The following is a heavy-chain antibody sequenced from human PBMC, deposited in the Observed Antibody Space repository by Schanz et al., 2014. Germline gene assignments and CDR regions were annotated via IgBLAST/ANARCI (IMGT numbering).Heavy chain of an antibody. CDR3: ARQRSYFYAMDV. CDR1: GFTFSSYW. J-gene: IGHJ6*02. Sequence: VQLVESGGGVVQPGGSLRLSCAASGFTFSSYWMSWVRQAPGEGLEWVSYISSVGISKYYADPVKGRFTISRDSAKNSLYLQMNSLRAEDTAVYYCARQRSYFYAMDVWGQGTTVTVSS. V-gene: IGHV3-48*04. CDR2: ISSVGISK.